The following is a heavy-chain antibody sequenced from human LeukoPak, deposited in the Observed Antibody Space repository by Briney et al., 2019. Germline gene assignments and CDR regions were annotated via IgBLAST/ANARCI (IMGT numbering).Heavy chain of an antibody. CDR3: AREIEEGQRITVSGMVIMVWFDH. CDR2: IYTDGST. CDR1: GGSITSYF. J-gene: IGHJ5*02. D-gene: IGHD3-3*01. Sequence: PSETLSLTCTVSGGSITSYFWSWIRQPPGKRLEWMGYIYTDGSTNSNPSLKSRVTISIDTSKNQFSLNVTSVTAADTAIYYCAREIEEGQRITVSGMVIMVWFDHWGQGTLVTVSS. V-gene: IGHV4-4*09.